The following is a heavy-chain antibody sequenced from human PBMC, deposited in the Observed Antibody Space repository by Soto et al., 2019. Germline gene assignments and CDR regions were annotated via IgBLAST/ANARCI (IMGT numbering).Heavy chain of an antibody. Sequence: QVQLVQSGAEVKKPGSAAKVSCKASGGAFSSVDISWVRQAPGQGLDWMGGFIPLFGTTNYAEKFQGRGTITADASTSTAFMELSSLTSEDTAVYYCVRGLTEGYYGVEVWGQGTTVIVSS. CDR1: GGAFSSVD. J-gene: IGHJ6*02. CDR2: FIPLFGTT. D-gene: IGHD2-15*01. V-gene: IGHV1-69*01. CDR3: VRGLTEGYYGVEV.